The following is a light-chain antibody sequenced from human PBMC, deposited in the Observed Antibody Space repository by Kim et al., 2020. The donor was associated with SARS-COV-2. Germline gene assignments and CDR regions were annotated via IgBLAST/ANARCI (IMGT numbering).Light chain of an antibody. CDR2: QDN. J-gene: IGLJ1*01. V-gene: IGLV3-1*01. Sequence: SACKGHTASIRGYGDKWGDKYASWYQQKSGPSPVLVIYQDNKRATGMPERFSGSNSGNTATMSISGTQAMDEADYYWQAWDSSTYVFGPGTKVTVL. CDR1: KWGDKY. CDR3: QAWDSSTYV.